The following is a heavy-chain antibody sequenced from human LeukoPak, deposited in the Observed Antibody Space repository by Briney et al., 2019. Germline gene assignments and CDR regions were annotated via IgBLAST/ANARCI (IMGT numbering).Heavy chain of an antibody. Sequence: GGSLRLSCAASGFTFSYYAMSWIRQAPGKGLDWVSVISGSGGSTYYADSVKGRFTISRDNSKNTLYLQMNSLRAEDTAVYYCAKGQSISATETFLDSWGQGTLVTVSS. CDR3: AKGQSISATETFLDS. CDR2: ISGSGGST. D-gene: IGHD4-17*01. CDR1: GFTFSYYA. V-gene: IGHV3-23*01. J-gene: IGHJ4*02.